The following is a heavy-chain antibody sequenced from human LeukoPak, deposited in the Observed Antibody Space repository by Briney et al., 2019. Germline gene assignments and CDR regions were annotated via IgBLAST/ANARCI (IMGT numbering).Heavy chain of an antibody. J-gene: IGHJ6*02. Sequence: ASVKVSCKVSGYTLTELSMHWVRQAPGKGLEWMGGFDPEDGETIYAQKFQGRVTMTRDTSTSTVYMELSSLRSEDTAVYYCARDIVVQQGYYGMDVWGQGTTVTVSS. CDR3: ARDIVVQQGYYGMDV. V-gene: IGHV1-24*01. CDR1: GYTLTELS. CDR2: FDPEDGET. D-gene: IGHD2-15*01.